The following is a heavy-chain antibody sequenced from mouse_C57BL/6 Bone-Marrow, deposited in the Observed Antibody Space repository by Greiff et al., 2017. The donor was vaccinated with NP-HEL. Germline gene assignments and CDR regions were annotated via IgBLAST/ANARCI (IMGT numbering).Heavy chain of an antibody. CDR3: AGDSLNCPMDY. J-gene: IGHJ4*01. Sequence: KLQESGPGLVKPSQSLFLTCSITGFPITSGYYWIWIRQSPGKPLEWMGYITHSGDTFYNPSLPSPISITRETSKNQFFLQLNSVTTEDTAMYYCAGDSLNCPMDYWGQGTSVTVSS. CDR1: GFPITSGYY. D-gene: IGHD4-1*01. CDR2: ITHSGDT. V-gene: IGHV12-3*01.